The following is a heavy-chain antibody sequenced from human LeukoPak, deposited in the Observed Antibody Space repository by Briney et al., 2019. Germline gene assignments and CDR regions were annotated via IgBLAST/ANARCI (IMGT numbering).Heavy chain of an antibody. V-gene: IGHV1-2*02. CDR3: ARDYYGMDV. J-gene: IGHJ6*02. CDR1: GYTLTDYW. CDR2: INPKRGDT. Sequence: ASVKVSCKASGYTLTDYWMHWVRQAPGQGLEWMGWINPKRGDTDYAQKFQGRVSMTRDTSISTAYMELNQLTSDDTAVYYCARDYYGMDVWGQGTTVTVSS.